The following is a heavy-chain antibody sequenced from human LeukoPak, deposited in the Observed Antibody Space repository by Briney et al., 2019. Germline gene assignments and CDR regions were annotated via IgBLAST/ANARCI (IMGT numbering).Heavy chain of an antibody. V-gene: IGHV1-2*02. CDR3: TRELFSPYSSSTSCTDP. J-gene: IGHJ5*02. Sequence: ASLKVSCEASGYTFTGYYMHWVRQAPGQGLEWVGWINPNGGGTNYAQKFQGRVTMTRDTSISTAYMELSRLRSDDTAVYYCTRELFSPYSSSTSCTDPWGQGTLVTVSS. CDR1: GYTFTGYY. CDR2: INPNGGGT. D-gene: IGHD2-2*01.